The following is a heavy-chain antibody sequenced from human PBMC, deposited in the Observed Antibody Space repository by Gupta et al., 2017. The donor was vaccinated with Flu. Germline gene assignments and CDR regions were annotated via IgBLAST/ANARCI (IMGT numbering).Heavy chain of an antibody. CDR3: AKDYVSTWKEPDYGLDA. D-gene: IGHD5/OR15-5a*01. Sequence: QVQLVKSGGGVVNPGSSLRLSCSASRFTFSPYCMHWVLPSPGRGLEWVALISYDGRKKEYGDAVKGRVTISRDNAKSTLYLQMYSLRDEDTAVYYCAKDYVSTWKEPDYGLDAWGQGTTVSVSS. V-gene: IGHV3-30*18. J-gene: IGHJ6*02. CDR2: ISYDGRKK. CDR1: RFTFSPYC.